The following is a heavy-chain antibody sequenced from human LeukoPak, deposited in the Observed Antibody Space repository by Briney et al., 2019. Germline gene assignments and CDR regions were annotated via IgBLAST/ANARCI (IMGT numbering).Heavy chain of an antibody. V-gene: IGHV3-7*01. CDR2: IKHDGSEKQDGSEK. Sequence: GGSLRLSCAASGFTFSQYWMSWVRQAPGKGLEWVANIKHDGSEKQDGSEKNYVDSVKGRFTISRDNAKNSLYLQMNSLRAEDMAVFFCVRESRSGTSYWGQGTLVTVSS. CDR3: VRESRSGTSY. CDR1: GFTFSQYW. J-gene: IGHJ4*02. D-gene: IGHD3-10*01.